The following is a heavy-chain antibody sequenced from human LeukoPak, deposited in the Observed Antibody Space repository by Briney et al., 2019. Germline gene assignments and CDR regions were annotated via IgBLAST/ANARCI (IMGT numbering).Heavy chain of an antibody. V-gene: IGHV4-30-4*08. D-gene: IGHD3-3*01. CDR1: GGSISSGDYY. CDR3: ARGDFWSGYEFPFDY. J-gene: IGHJ4*02. CDR2: IYYSGST. Sequence: SETLSLTCTVSGGSISSGDYYWSWIRQPPGKGLEWIGYIYYSGSTYYNPSLKSRVTISVDTSKIQFSLKLSSVTAADTAVYYCARGDFWSGYEFPFDYWGQGTLVTVSS.